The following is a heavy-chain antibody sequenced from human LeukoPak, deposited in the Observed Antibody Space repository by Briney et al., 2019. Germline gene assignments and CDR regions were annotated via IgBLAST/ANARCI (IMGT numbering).Heavy chain of an antibody. CDR2: INSDGSST. CDR3: VKGYNYGYSWDY. D-gene: IGHD5-18*01. Sequence: GGSLRLSCAASGFTFSSYGMHWVRQAPGKGPVWVAHINSDGSSTTYADSVKGRFIISRDNAGNTLYLQMNSLRAEDTAVYYCVKGYNYGYSWDYWGQGTLVTVSS. J-gene: IGHJ4*02. V-gene: IGHV3-74*03. CDR1: GFTFSSYG.